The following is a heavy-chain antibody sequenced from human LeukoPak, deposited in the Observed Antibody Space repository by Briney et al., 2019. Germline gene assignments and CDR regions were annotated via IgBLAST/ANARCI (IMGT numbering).Heavy chain of an antibody. V-gene: IGHV4-34*01. Sequence: SETLSLTCAVYGGSFSGYYWSWIRQPPGKGLEWIGEINHSGSTNYNPSLKSRVTISVDTSKNQFSLKLSSVTAADTAVYYCARGSIKRLRSLPYYYYGMDVWGQGTTVTVPS. J-gene: IGHJ6*02. CDR3: ARGSIKRLRSLPYYYYGMDV. D-gene: IGHD4-17*01. CDR2: INHSGST. CDR1: GGSFSGYY.